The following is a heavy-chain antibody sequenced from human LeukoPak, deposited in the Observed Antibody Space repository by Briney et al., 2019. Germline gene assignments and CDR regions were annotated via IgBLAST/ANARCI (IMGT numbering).Heavy chain of an antibody. CDR2: ISGSGANT. D-gene: IGHD5-18*01. Sequence: GGSLRLSCAASGFTFSSYAMSWVRQAPGKGLEWVSSISGSGANTYYADSVKGRFTISRDNSRNTLYLQMDSLSAEDTAVYYCVKVDTWGQGTLVTVSS. V-gene: IGHV3-23*01. J-gene: IGHJ4*02. CDR3: VKVDT. CDR1: GFTFSSYA.